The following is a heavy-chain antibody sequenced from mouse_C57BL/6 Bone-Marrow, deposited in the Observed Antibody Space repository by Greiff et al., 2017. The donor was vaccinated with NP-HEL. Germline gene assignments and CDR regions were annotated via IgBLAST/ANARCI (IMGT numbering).Heavy chain of an antibody. V-gene: IGHV1-72*01. Sequence: VQLQQPGAELVKPGASVKLSCKASGYTFTSYWMHWVKQRPGRGLEWIGRIDPNSGGTKYNEKFKSKATLTVDKPSSPAYMQLSSLTSADSAVYYCARGTRAWFAYWGQGTLVTVSA. CDR2: IDPNSGGT. CDR1: GYTFTSYW. D-gene: IGHD3-3*01. CDR3: ARGTRAWFAY. J-gene: IGHJ3*01.